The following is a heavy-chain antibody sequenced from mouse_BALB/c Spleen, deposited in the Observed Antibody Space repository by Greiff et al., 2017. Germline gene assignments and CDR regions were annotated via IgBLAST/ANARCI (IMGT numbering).Heavy chain of an antibody. J-gene: IGHJ4*01. CDR3: ARWGFGSAMDY. CDR1: GYTFTSYW. V-gene: IGHV1-87*01. D-gene: IGHD2-3*01. Sequence: QVQLKQSGAELARPGASVKLSCKASGYTFTSYWMQLVKQRPGQGLEWIGAIYPGDGDTRYTQKFKGKATLTADKSSSTAYMQLSSLASEDSAVYYCARWGFGSAMDYWGQGTSVTVSS. CDR2: IYPGDGDT.